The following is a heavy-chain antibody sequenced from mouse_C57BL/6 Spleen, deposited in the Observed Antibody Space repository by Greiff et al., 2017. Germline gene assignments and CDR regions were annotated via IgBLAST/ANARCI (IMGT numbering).Heavy chain of an antibody. CDR1: GYSITSGYD. CDR3: AREGYYDYFDY. V-gene: IGHV3-1*01. Sequence: EVQGVESGPGMVKPSQSLSLTCTVTGYSITSGYDWHWIRHFPGNKLEWMGYISYSGSTNYNPSLKSRISITHDTSKNHFFLKLNSVTTEDTATYYCAREGYYDYFDYWGQGTTLTVSS. D-gene: IGHD1-1*01. CDR2: ISYSGST. J-gene: IGHJ2*01.